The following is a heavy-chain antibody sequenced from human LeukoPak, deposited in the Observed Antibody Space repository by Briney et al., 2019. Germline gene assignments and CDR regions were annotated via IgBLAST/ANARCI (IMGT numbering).Heavy chain of an antibody. CDR1: GFTFSTYS. CDR3: ARARRYYYDSSGYPDY. Sequence: GGSLRLSCAASGFTFSTYSMNWVRQAPGKGLEWVSYISSSGSTIYYADSVKGRFTISRDNAKNSLYLQMNSLRAEDTAVYYCARARRYYYDSSGYPDYWGQGTLVTVSS. J-gene: IGHJ4*02. V-gene: IGHV3-48*04. D-gene: IGHD3-22*01. CDR2: ISSSGSTI.